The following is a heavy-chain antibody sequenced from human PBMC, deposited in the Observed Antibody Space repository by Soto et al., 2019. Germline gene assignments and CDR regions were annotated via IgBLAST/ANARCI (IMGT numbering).Heavy chain of an antibody. D-gene: IGHD5-18*01. CDR1: DDSISSHHL. CDR2: IYHTGRA. CDR3: VRDAGYGTLDY. Sequence: QLQLQESGSGLVKPSQTLSLTCTVSDDSISSHHLSWILQPPGKGLEWIGYIYHTGRAFYNSSLKSRVRMSVDNSKNQISLNLRSVTAADTAIYYCVRDAGYGTLDYWGQGTLVTVSS. J-gene: IGHJ4*02. V-gene: IGHV4-30-2*01.